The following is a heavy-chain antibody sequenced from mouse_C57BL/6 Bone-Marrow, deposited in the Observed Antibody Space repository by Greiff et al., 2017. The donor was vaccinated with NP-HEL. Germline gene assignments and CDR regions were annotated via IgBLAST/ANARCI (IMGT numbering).Heavy chain of an antibody. V-gene: IGHV5-16*01. J-gene: IGHJ1*03. CDR2: INYDGSST. Sequence: EVQLQESEGGLVQPGSSMKLSCTASGFTFSDYYMAWVRQVPEKGLEWVANINYDGSSTYYLDSLKSRFIISRDKAKNILYLQMSSLKSEDTATYYCAREAHYYYGSSWYFDVWGTGTTVTVSS. CDR3: AREAHYYYGSSWYFDV. CDR1: GFTFSDYY. D-gene: IGHD1-1*01.